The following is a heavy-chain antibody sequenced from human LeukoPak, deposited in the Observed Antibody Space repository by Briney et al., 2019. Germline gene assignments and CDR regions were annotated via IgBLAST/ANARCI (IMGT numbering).Heavy chain of an antibody. CDR1: GFSFSSYG. CDR3: EKRRDVYNTIDY. CDR2: ISPDGSNK. D-gene: IGHD5-24*01. V-gene: IGHV3-30*18. J-gene: IGHJ4*02. Sequence: GGSLRLSCAASGFSFSSYGMQWVRQAPGKGLEWVALISPDGSNKYYGYSVKGRFTISRDNSKNALSLQMNSLRAEDTAVYYCEKRRDVYNTIDYWGQGTLVTVSS.